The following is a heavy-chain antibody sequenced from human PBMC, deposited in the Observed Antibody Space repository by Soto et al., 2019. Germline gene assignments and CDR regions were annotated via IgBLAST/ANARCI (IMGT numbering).Heavy chain of an antibody. Sequence: PSETLSLTCTGSSGSISNYFWNWIRQPPGKGLEWIGSIYYSGSPNYNPSLKSRVTISVDTSRSQFSLNLNSVTAADTAVYYCARSLYSGGWVKTFDIWGQGTMVTVSS. J-gene: IGHJ3*02. CDR2: IYYSGSP. CDR1: SGSISNYF. V-gene: IGHV4-59*01. CDR3: ARSLYSGGWVKTFDI. D-gene: IGHD6-19*01.